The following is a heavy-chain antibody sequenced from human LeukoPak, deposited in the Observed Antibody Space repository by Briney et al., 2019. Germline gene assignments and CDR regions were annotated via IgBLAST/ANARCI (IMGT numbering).Heavy chain of an antibody. V-gene: IGHV4-34*01. CDR3: ARGRIRYFDWSHLGANWFDP. Sequence: SETLSLTCAVYGGSFSGYYWSWIRQPPGKGLEWIGEINHSGSTNYNPSLKSRVTISVDTSKNQFSLKLSSVTAADTAVYYCARGRIRYFDWSHLGANWFDPWGQGTLVTVSS. D-gene: IGHD3-9*01. CDR1: GGSFSGYY. CDR2: INHSGST. J-gene: IGHJ5*02.